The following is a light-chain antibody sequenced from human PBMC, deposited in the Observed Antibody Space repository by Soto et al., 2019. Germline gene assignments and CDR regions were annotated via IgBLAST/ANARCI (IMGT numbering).Light chain of an antibody. CDR2: GAS. Sequence: EIVLTQSPGTLSLSPGERATLSCRASQSLSSDYLAWYQQKPGQAPRLLIYGASSRATGIPDRFSGSGSGTDFTLTISRLEPADFAVYYCQQYGSSPLTFGGGTKVEIK. CDR1: QSLSSDY. J-gene: IGKJ4*01. V-gene: IGKV3-20*01. CDR3: QQYGSSPLT.